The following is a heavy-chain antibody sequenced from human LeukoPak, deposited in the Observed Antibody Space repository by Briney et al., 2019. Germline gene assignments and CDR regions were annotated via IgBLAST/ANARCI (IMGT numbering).Heavy chain of an antibody. D-gene: IGHD3-10*01. V-gene: IGHV3-23*01. CDR1: GFTFSSYA. Sequence: GGSLRLSCAASGFTFSSYAMSWVRQAPGKGLEWVSAISGSGGSTHYADSVKGRFTISRDNSKNTLYLQMNSLRAEDTAVYYCAKDRLLWFGELLRPFDYWGQGTLVTVSS. CDR3: AKDRLLWFGELLRPFDY. CDR2: ISGSGGST. J-gene: IGHJ4*02.